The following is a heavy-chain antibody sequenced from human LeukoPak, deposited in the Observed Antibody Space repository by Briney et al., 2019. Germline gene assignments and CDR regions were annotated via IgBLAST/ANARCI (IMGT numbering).Heavy chain of an antibody. V-gene: IGHV4-34*01. CDR3: ARQEHSSGFDY. D-gene: IGHD6-19*01. Sequence: PSETLSLTCAVYGGSLSGYYWSWIRQPPGKGLEWIGEINHSGSTNYNPSLKSRVTISVDTSKNQFSLKLSSVTAADTAVYYCARQEHSSGFDYWGQGTLVTVSS. CDR1: GGSLSGYY. CDR2: INHSGST. J-gene: IGHJ4*02.